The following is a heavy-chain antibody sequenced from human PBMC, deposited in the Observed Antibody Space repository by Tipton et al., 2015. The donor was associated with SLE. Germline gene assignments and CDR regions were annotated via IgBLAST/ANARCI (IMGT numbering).Heavy chain of an antibody. CDR3: ASWEWERLRGIDY. J-gene: IGHJ4*02. V-gene: IGHV4-34*01. CDR1: GGSFSGYY. D-gene: IGHD1-26*01. Sequence: TLSLTCAVYGGSFSGYYWSWICQPPGKGLEWIGEINHSGSTNYNPPLKSRVTISVDTSKNQFSLKLSSVTAADTAVYYCASWEWERLRGIDYWGQGTLVTVSS. CDR2: INHSGST.